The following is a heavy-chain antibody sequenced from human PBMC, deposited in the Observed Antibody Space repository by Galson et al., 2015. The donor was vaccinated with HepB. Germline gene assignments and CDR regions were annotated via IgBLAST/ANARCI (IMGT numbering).Heavy chain of an antibody. D-gene: IGHD6-13*01. CDR1: GFTFXXYA. Sequence: SLRLSXXXSGFTFXXYAXXWVRQAPGKGLEXVXLISYNGNTKYSADSVKGRFXISRDNLKNTMSLQMNSLRGEDTAVYYCAKDEWQAYSNYRSVYGYYFYGXDVWGQGTTVTVSS. V-gene: IGHV3-30-3*01. CDR2: ISYNGNTK. J-gene: IGHJ6*02. CDR3: AKDEWQAYSNYRSVYGYYFYGXDV.